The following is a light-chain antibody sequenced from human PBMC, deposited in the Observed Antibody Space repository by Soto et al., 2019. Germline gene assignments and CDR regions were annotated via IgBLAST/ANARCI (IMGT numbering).Light chain of an antibody. Sequence: EIVLTQSPASLSVSPWERATLSCRASQSVSSYLAWYQQKPGQAPRLLIYDASNRATGIPARFSGSGSGTDFTLTISSLEPEDFAVYYCQQRSNWPFTFGQGTRLEIK. V-gene: IGKV3-11*01. CDR1: QSVSSY. CDR3: QQRSNWPFT. CDR2: DAS. J-gene: IGKJ5*01.